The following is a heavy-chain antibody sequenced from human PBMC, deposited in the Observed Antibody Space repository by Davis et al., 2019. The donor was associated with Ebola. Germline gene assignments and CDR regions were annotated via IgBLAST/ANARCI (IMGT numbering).Heavy chain of an antibody. CDR2: INAGNGNT. CDR1: GYTFTSYA. Sequence: ASVTVSCKASGYTFTSYAMHWVRQAPGQRLEWMGWINAGNGNTKYSQKFQGRVTMTRDTSTSTVYMELSSLRSEDTAVYYCARDSQNGGYYGMDVWGKGTTVTVSS. D-gene: IGHD4-23*01. V-gene: IGHV1-3*01. J-gene: IGHJ6*04. CDR3: ARDSQNGGYYGMDV.